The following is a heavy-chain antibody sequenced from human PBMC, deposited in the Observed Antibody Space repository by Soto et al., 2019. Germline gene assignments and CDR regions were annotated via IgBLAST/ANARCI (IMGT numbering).Heavy chain of an antibody. D-gene: IGHD5-18*01. CDR1: GYTFTRYA. CDR2: INAGNGNT. CDR3: AREIDTAMVWGY. V-gene: IGHV1-3*01. Sequence: QVQLVQSGAEVKKPGASVKVSCKASGYTFTRYAMHWVRQAPGQRLEWMGWINAGNGNTKYSQKFQGRVTITRDTSASTAYMELSSLRSEDTAVYYCAREIDTAMVWGYWGQGTLVTVSS. J-gene: IGHJ4*02.